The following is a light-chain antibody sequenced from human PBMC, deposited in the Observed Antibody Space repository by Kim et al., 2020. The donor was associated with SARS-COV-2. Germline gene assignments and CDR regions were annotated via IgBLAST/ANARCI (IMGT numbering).Light chain of an antibody. CDR2: HAS. CDR3: QQRSNWPLT. V-gene: IGKV3-11*01. Sequence: LAPGERATLSCRASQSLGNSLAWYQHKPGLAPRLLVYHASNRATGIPARFSGSGSGTDFTLTISSLEPEDFAVYYCQQRSNWPLTFGGGTKLEI. J-gene: IGKJ4*01. CDR1: QSLGNS.